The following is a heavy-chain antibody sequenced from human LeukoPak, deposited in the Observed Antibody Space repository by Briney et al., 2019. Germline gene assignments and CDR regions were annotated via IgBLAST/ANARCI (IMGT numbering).Heavy chain of an antibody. V-gene: IGHV3-23*01. CDR1: GFTFSSYA. CDR3: AGFGVGPGHPTRYYYYVMDV. Sequence: HPGGSLRLSCAASGFTFSSYAMSWVRQAPGKGLERVSAISGSGGSTYYADSVKGRFTIPRDNSKNTLYLQMNSLRAEDTAVYYCAGFGVGPGHPTRYYYYVMDVWGQGTTVTVSS. CDR2: ISGSGGST. J-gene: IGHJ6*02. D-gene: IGHD3-3*01.